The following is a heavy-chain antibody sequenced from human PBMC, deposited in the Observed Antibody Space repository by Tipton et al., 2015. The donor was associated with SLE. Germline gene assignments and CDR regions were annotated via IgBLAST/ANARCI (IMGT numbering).Heavy chain of an antibody. CDR2: IYQSGST. Sequence: LRLSCTISGGSINSHFWSWIRQPPGKGLEWIGSIYQSGSTYYNPSLKSRVTISVDTSKNQFSLKVSSVTAADTAVYHCARGLSSWDYFDYWGQGTLVTVSS. V-gene: IGHV4-59*08. D-gene: IGHD6-13*01. CDR3: ARGLSSWDYFDY. CDR1: GGSINSHF. J-gene: IGHJ4*02.